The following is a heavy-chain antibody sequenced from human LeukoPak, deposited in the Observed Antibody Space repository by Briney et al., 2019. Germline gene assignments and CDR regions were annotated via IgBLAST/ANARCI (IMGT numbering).Heavy chain of an antibody. CDR1: GGTFSSYT. J-gene: IGHJ4*02. CDR3: ARGCGGDCYLYNFDY. CDR2: IIAILGIA. V-gene: IGHV1-69*02. Sequence: ASVKVSCKASGGTFSSYTISWVRQAPGQGLEWMGRIIAILGIANYAKKFQGRVTITADKSTSTAYMELSSLRSADTAVYYCARGCGGDCYLYNFDYWGQGTLVTVSS. D-gene: IGHD2-21*01.